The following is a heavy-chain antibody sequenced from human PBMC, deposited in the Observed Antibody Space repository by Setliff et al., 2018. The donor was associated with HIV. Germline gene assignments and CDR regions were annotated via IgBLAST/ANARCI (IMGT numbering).Heavy chain of an antibody. Sequence: LSLTCDVSGYSIKNGYYWGWIRQPPGKGLEWIGEINHSGSTNYNPSLKSRVTISADTSKNQFSLKLSSVTAADTAVYFCARKVGGDFDYWGQGTLVTVSS. CDR2: INHSGST. CDR1: GYSIKNGYY. J-gene: IGHJ4*02. V-gene: IGHV4-38-2*01. D-gene: IGHD2-2*01. CDR3: ARKVGGDFDY.